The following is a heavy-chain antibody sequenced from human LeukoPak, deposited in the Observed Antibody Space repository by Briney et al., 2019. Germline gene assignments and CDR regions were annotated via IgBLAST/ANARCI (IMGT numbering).Heavy chain of an antibody. CDR3: GRAGPVTKDHFMDV. V-gene: IGHV3-7*01. CDR1: GFTFTNYW. J-gene: IGHJ6*03. Sequence: GGSLRLSCAVSGFTFTNYWMSWARQSPGKGLEWVANIYLDGSRAYYVDSVKGRFTISRDNAKNSLFLQMNSLSAEETAVYYCGRAGPVTKDHFMDVWGKGTTVTVSS. CDR2: IYLDGSRA. D-gene: IGHD2-2*01.